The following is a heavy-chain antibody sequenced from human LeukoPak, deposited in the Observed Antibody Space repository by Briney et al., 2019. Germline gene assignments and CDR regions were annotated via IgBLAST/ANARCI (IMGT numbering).Heavy chain of an antibody. D-gene: IGHD2-2*01. CDR3: ARGVSPAMTAYYYYYGIDV. J-gene: IGHJ6*02. V-gene: IGHV4-30-4*02. CDR1: GGSISSGDYY. CDR2: IYYSGST. Sequence: PSETLSLTCTVSGGSISSGDYYWSWIRQPPGKGLEWIGYIYYSGSTYYNPSLKSRVTISVDTSKNQFSLTLRSVTAADTAVYYCARGVSPAMTAYYYYYGIDVWGQGTTVTVSS.